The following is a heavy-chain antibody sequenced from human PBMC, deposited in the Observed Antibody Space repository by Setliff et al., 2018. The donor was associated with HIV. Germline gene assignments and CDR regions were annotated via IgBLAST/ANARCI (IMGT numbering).Heavy chain of an antibody. D-gene: IGHD4-17*01. CDR2: VYHTGST. CDR1: GYSMSSGYY. Sequence: SETLSLTCGVSGYSMSSGYYWGWIRQPPGKGLEWIGNVYHTGSTYYNPSLKSRVTISVDTSKNQFSLKLSSVTAADTAVYYCAKGAGFYGDYTFDHWGQGRQVTVSS. V-gene: IGHV4-38-2*01. CDR3: AKGAGFYGDYTFDH. J-gene: IGHJ4*02.